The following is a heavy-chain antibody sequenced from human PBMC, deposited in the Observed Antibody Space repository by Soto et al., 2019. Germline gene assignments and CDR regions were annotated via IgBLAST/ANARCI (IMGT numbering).Heavy chain of an antibody. Sequence: VQLQESGPRLVRPSETLSLSCTVSGGSISGYYWNWIRQPPGRGLEWIGYISNTGNTNYNPSLKSRVYISVDTSKNQVSLNLRAVTAEDTALYYCARDSAVGSSKRGFEYWGQGTLVPVSS. CDR3: ARDSAVGSSKRGFEY. D-gene: IGHD2-2*01. V-gene: IGHV4-59*01. CDR1: GGSISGYY. CDR2: ISNTGNT. J-gene: IGHJ4*02.